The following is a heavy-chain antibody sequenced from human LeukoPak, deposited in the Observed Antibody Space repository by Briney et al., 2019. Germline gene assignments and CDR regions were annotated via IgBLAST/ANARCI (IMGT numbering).Heavy chain of an antibody. CDR2: ISTTSKTT. CDR3: AKYLGSSTSEYDY. V-gene: IGHV3-48*01. J-gene: IGHJ4*02. Sequence: PGGSLRLSCAASGLTFSNYSMNWVRQAPGKGLEWISFISTTSKTTYYADSVKGRFTISRDNSKNTLYLQMNSLRAEDTAVYYCAKYLGSSTSEYDYWGQGTLVTVSS. CDR1: GLTFSNYS. D-gene: IGHD2-2*01.